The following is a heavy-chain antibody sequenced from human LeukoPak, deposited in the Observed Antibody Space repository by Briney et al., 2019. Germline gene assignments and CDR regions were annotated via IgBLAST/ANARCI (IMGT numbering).Heavy chain of an antibody. CDR1: GHTFTGYY. CDR2: INPNSGGT. D-gene: IGHD3-22*01. J-gene: IGHJ4*02. V-gene: IGHV1-2*02. CDR3: ARAQPIVVVIIDY. Sequence: ASVKVSCKASGHTFTGYYMHWVRQAPGQGLEWMGWINPNSGGTSYAQKFQGRVTMTRDTSISTAYMELSRLRSDDTAVYYCARAQPIVVVIIDYWGQGTLVTVSS.